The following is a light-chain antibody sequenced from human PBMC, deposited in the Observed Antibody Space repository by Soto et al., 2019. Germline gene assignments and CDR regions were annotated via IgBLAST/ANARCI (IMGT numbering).Light chain of an antibody. J-gene: IGLJ2*01. CDR1: SGHTTYA. CDR3: QTWGTGPLV. Sequence: QLVLTHSPSASASLGASVKLTCTLNSGHTTYAIAWHQQQPEKGPRYLMNLNSDGSHSKGDGIPDRFSGSSSGAERYLTISSLQSEDEADYYCQTWGTGPLVFGGGTKLTVL. V-gene: IGLV4-69*01. CDR2: LNSDGSH.